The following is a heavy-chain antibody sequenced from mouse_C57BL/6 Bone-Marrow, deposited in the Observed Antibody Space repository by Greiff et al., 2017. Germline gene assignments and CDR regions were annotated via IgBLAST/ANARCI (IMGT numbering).Heavy chain of an antibody. CDR3: AGYYYGSSRHFDY. Sequence: QVQLQQSGPELVKPGASVKISCKASGYAFSSSWMNWVQQRPGKGLEWLGRIYPGDGDTNYNGKFKGKATLTADKSSSTAYMQLSRLTSEDSAVYFCAGYYYGSSRHFDYWGQGTTLTVSS. CDR1: GYAFSSSW. V-gene: IGHV1-82*01. J-gene: IGHJ2*01. CDR2: IYPGDGDT. D-gene: IGHD1-1*01.